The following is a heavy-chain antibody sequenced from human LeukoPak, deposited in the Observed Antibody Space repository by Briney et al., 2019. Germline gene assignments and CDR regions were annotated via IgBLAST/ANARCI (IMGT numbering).Heavy chain of an antibody. CDR1: GGSISSSSYY. V-gene: IGHV4-39*07. CDR2: IVHSGNT. CDR3: ARFGSSTWYKGAFDI. D-gene: IGHD1-1*01. Sequence: PSETLSLTCTVSGGSISSSSYYWGWIRQPPGKGLEWIGEIVHSGNTKYNPSLKSRVTISVDTSKNQFSLNLTSVTAADTAVYYCARFGSSTWYKGAFDIWGQGTMVTVAS. J-gene: IGHJ3*02.